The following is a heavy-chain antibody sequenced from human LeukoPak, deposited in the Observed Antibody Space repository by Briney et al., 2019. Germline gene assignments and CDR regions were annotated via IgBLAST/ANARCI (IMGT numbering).Heavy chain of an antibody. D-gene: IGHD6-19*01. CDR1: GGSISSSSYY. J-gene: IGHJ4*02. CDR2: ISGSGGST. V-gene: IGHV3-23*01. CDR3: AKLRGYSSGWYLFDY. Sequence: PSETLSLTCTVSGGSISSSSYYWGWIRQAPGKGLEWVSAISGSGGSTYYADSVKGRFTISRDNSKNTLYLQMDSLRAEDTAVYYCAKLRGYSSGWYLFDYWGQGTLVTVSS.